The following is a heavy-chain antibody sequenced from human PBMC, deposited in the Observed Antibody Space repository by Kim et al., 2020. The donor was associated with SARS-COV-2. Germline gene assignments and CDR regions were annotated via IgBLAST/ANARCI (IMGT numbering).Heavy chain of an antibody. CDR1: GYTFTSYY. Sequence: ASVKVSCKASGYTFTSYYMHWVRQAPGQGLEWMGIINPSGGSTSYAQKFQGRVTMTRDTSTSTVYMELSSLRSEDTAVYYCARDFGWGEYYYGMDVWGQGTTVTVSS. J-gene: IGHJ6*02. V-gene: IGHV1-46*01. CDR2: INPSGGST. CDR3: ARDFGWGEYYYGMDV. D-gene: IGHD3-16*01.